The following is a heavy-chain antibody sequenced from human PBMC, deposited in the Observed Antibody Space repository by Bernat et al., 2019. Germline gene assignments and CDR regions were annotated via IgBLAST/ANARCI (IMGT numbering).Heavy chain of an antibody. D-gene: IGHD1-1*01. Sequence: QVQLVQSGAEVKKPGASVKVSYKASGYTFTSYAMHWVRQAPGQRLEWMGWINAGNGNTKYSQKFQGRVTITRDTSASTAYMELSSLRSEDTAVYYCARAGNWNRFDYWGQGTLVTVSS. CDR3: ARAGNWNRFDY. V-gene: IGHV1-3*01. J-gene: IGHJ4*02. CDR2: INAGNGNT. CDR1: GYTFTSYA.